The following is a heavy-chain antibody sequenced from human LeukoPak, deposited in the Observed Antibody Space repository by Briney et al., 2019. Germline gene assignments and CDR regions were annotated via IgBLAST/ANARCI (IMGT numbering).Heavy chain of an antibody. Sequence: GGSLRLSCAASGFTFSNYAMSWVRQAPGKGLVWVSRINSDGSSTSYADSVKGRFTISRDNAKNTLYLQMNSLRAEDTAVYYCARDYGDYVDMAFDIWGQGTMVTVSS. J-gene: IGHJ3*02. CDR3: ARDYGDYVDMAFDI. D-gene: IGHD4-17*01. V-gene: IGHV3-74*01. CDR2: INSDGSST. CDR1: GFTFSNYA.